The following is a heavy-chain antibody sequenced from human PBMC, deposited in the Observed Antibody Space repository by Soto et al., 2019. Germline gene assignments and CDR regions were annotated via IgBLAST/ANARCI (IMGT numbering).Heavy chain of an antibody. CDR1: GYSFTSYW. CDR2: IDPSDSYT. D-gene: IGHD5-18*01. CDR3: ARRSTAYYYYGMDV. V-gene: IGHV5-10-1*01. Sequence: PGESLKISCKGSGYSFTSYWISWVRQMPGKGLEWLVRIDPSDSYTNYSPSFQGHVTISADNSISTVYLQWSSLKASDTAMYYCARRSTAYYYYGMDVWGQGTTVTVSS. J-gene: IGHJ6*02.